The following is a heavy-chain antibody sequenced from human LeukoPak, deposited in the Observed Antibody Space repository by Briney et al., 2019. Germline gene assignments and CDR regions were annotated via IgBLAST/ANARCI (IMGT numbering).Heavy chain of an antibody. CDR3: AKGSDSGSYYSDWFDP. D-gene: IGHD1-26*01. CDR2: ISGSGGST. CDR1: GFTFSDYY. Sequence: GGSLRLSCAASGFTFSDYYMSWVRQAPGKGLEWVSAISGSGGSTYYADSVKGRFTISRDNSKNTLYLQMNSLRAEDTAVYYCAKGSDSGSYYSDWFDPWGQGTLVTVSS. J-gene: IGHJ5*02. V-gene: IGHV3-23*01.